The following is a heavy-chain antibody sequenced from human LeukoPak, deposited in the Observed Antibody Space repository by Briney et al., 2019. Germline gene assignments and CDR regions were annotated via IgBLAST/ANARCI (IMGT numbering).Heavy chain of an antibody. CDR3: ANHLACGSTSCPSFDY. J-gene: IGHJ4*02. CDR2: ISDDSNYI. V-gene: IGHV3-21*01. D-gene: IGHD2-2*01. Sequence: GGSLRLSCAASGFTFSDYSMNWVRQAPGKGLEWVSSISDDSNYIYYADSVKGRFTISRDNAKNSLYLQMNSLRAEDTAVYYCANHLACGSTSCPSFDYWGQGTLVTVSS. CDR1: GFTFSDYS.